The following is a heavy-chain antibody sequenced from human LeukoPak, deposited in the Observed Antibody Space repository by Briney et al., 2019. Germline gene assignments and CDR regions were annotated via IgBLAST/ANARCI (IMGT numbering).Heavy chain of an antibody. V-gene: IGHV4-38-2*01. D-gene: IGHD4-11*01. CDR3: ARHYPDYPKAKV. CDR2: IYHSGST. Sequence: KPSETLSLTCAVSGYSISSGYYWGWIRQPPGKGLEWIGSIYHSGSTYYNPSLKSRVTISVDTSKNQFSLKLSSVTAADTAVYYCARHYPDYPKAKVWGQGTLVTVSS. J-gene: IGHJ4*02. CDR1: GYSISSGYY.